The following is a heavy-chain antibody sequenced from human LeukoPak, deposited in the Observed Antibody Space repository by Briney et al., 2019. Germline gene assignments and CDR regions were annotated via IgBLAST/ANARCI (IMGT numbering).Heavy chain of an antibody. CDR3: ARDLSKLDY. V-gene: IGHV1-24*01. Sequence: ASVKVSCKVSGYTLTELSMHWVRQAPGKGLEWMGGFDPEDGETIYAQKFQGRVTLTTETSTDTAFMELTSLTSDDTAVYYCARDLSKLDYWGQGTLVSVSS. CDR2: FDPEDGET. CDR1: GYTLTELS. J-gene: IGHJ4*02. D-gene: IGHD4-11*01.